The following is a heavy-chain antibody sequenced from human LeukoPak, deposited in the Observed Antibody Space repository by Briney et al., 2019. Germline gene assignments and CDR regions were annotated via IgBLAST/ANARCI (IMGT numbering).Heavy chain of an antibody. CDR2: INHNGNVN. Sequence: GGSLRLSCAASGFTFSSYWMNWARQAPGKGLEWVASINHNGNVNYYVDSVKGRFTISRDNAKNSLYLQMSNLRAEDTAVYFCARGGGLDVWGQGALVTVSS. CDR3: ARGGGLDV. CDR1: GFTFSSYW. J-gene: IGHJ4*02. V-gene: IGHV3-7*03. D-gene: IGHD3/OR15-3a*01.